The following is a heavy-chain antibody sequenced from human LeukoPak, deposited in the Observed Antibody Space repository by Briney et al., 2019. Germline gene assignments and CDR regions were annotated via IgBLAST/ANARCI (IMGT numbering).Heavy chain of an antibody. J-gene: IGHJ4*02. CDR1: GYTFTSYG. CDR3: ARDLRGYCSSTSCYTGPYYFDY. CDR2: ISAYNGNT. D-gene: IGHD2-2*02. Sequence: ASAKVSCKASGYTFTSYGISWVRQAPGRGLEWMGWISAYNGNTNYAQKLQGRVTMTTDTSTSTAYMELRSLRSDDTAVYYCARDLRGYCSSTSCYTGPYYFDYWGQGTLVTVSS. V-gene: IGHV1-18*01.